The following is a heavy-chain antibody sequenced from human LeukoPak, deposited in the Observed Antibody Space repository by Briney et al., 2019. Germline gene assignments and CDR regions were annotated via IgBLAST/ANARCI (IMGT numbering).Heavy chain of an antibody. D-gene: IGHD3-22*01. Sequence: PGGSLRLPCAASGFTFNRYWMSWVRQAPGKGPEWVANINEDGSEKYYVDSVKGRFTISRDNAKNSLYLQMNSLRAEDTALYYRASADGGRGNVFQRVIKDPSWGQGTRVTVSS. CDR3: ASADGGRGNVFQRVIKDPS. J-gene: IGHJ4*02. V-gene: IGHV3-7*01. CDR1: GFTFNRYW. CDR2: INEDGSEK.